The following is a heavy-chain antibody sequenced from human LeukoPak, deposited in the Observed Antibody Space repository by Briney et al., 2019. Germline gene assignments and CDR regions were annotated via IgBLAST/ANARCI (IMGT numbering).Heavy chain of an antibody. CDR3: ARQTGSGLFILP. CDR2: IYTSGST. CDR1: GGSISSFY. J-gene: IGHJ4*02. V-gene: IGHV4-4*07. Sequence: PLETLSLTCTVSGGSISSFYWSWIRQPAGKGLEWIGRIYTSGSTKYNPSLKSRITMSVDTSKNQFSLKLSSVTAADTAVYYCARQTGSGLFILPGGQGTLVTVSS. D-gene: IGHD3/OR15-3a*01.